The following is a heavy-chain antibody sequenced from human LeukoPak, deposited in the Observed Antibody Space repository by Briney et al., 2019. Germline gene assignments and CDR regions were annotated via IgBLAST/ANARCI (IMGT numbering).Heavy chain of an antibody. CDR3: ARDQMIGTFDI. Sequence: GGSLRLSCAASGFTVTNNYMSWVRQAPGKGLEWVSVIYSGGNTYYADSVKGRFTISRDNSKNTLYLQMNSLRAEDTAVCYCARDQMIGTFDIWGQGTMVTVSS. CDR2: IYSGGNT. CDR1: GFTVTNNY. D-gene: IGHD3-16*01. J-gene: IGHJ3*02. V-gene: IGHV3-66*01.